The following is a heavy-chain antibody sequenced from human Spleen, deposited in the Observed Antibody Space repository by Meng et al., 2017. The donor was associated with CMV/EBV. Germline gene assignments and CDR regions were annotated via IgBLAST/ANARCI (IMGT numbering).Heavy chain of an antibody. V-gene: IGHV3-23*01. Sequence: GESLKISCAASGFTVSSNYMSWVRQAPGKGLEWVSGISGSGGRTYYADSVKGRFTISRDNSKNTLHLQMNSLRAEDTAVYFCAKVLQKYYYDSSGYYYFDYWGQGTLVTVSS. D-gene: IGHD3-22*01. CDR3: AKVLQKYYYDSSGYYYFDY. CDR1: GFTVSSNY. CDR2: ISGSGGRT. J-gene: IGHJ4*02.